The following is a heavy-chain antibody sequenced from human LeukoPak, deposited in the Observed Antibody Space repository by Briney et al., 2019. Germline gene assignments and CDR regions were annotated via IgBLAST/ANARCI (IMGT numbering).Heavy chain of an antibody. V-gene: IGHV1-8*01. Sequence: ASVKVSCKASGYTFTSYDINWVRQATGQGLEWMGWMNPNSGNTGYAQKFQGRVTMTRNTSISTAYMELSSLRSEDTAVYYCARDRPYYDILTGYLYGIDVWGQGTTVTVSS. CDR1: GYTFTSYD. D-gene: IGHD3-9*01. J-gene: IGHJ6*02. CDR2: MNPNSGNT. CDR3: ARDRPYYDILTGYLYGIDV.